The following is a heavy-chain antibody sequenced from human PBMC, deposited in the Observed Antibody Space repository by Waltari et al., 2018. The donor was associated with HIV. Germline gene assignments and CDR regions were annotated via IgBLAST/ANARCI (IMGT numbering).Heavy chain of an antibody. CDR1: GYTLTELS. V-gene: IGHV1-24*01. Sequence: QVQLVQSGAEVKKPGASVKVSCKVSGYTLTELSMHWVRQAPGKGLEWMGGFDPEDSETIYAQKFQGRATMTEETSTDTAYMELSSLRSEDTAVYYCATITGTTLGWYCDLWGRGTLVTVSS. D-gene: IGHD1-7*01. J-gene: IGHJ2*01. CDR3: ATITGTTLGWYCDL. CDR2: FDPEDSET.